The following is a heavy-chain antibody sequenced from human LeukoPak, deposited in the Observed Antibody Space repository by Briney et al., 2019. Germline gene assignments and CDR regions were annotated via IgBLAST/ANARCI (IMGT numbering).Heavy chain of an antibody. CDR3: ARGAPYYYDSSGYSDY. Sequence: ASVKVSCKASGYTFTSYGISWVRQAPGQGLEWMGWLSAYNGNTNYAQKLQGRVTMTTDTSTSTAYMELRSLRSDDTAVYYCARGAPYYYDSSGYSDYWGQGTLVTVSS. CDR2: LSAYNGNT. J-gene: IGHJ4*02. D-gene: IGHD3-22*01. V-gene: IGHV1-18*01. CDR1: GYTFTSYG.